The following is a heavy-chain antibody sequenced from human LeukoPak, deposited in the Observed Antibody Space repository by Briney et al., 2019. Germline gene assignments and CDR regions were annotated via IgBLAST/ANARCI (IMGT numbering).Heavy chain of an antibody. CDR1: GFTFVDYF. J-gene: IGHJ3*02. Sequence: PGGSLRLSCTASGFTFVDYFMNWVRQAPGKGLEWISDINVSGSTIHYADSVGGRFTISRDNAKKSLYLQLNSIRAEDTAVYYCARGRWFGELSPAAFDIWGQGTVVTVS. V-gene: IGHV3-11*01. CDR3: ARGRWFGELSPAAFDI. CDR2: INVSGSTI. D-gene: IGHD3-10*01.